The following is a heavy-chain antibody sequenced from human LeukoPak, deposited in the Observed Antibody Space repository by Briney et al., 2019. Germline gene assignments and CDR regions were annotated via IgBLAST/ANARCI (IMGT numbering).Heavy chain of an antibody. J-gene: IGHJ4*02. D-gene: IGHD2-8*01. V-gene: IGHV5-51*01. CDR2: IYPGDSQM. CDR3: ARHYCINGVCYPLY. CDR1: GYNFADYW. Sequence: GESLKISCKGSGYNFADYWIGWMRQMPGKGLEWMGIIYPGDSQMRYSPSFQGQVTISADRSISTAYLQWGSLKASDTAMYYCARHYCINGVCYPLYWGQGTLVTVSS.